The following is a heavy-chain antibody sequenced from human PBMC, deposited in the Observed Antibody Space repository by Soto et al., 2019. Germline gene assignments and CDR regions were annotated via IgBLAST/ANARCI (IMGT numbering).Heavy chain of an antibody. J-gene: IGHJ5*02. CDR1: GYTFTDYY. CDR2: LNPKSGDR. CDR3: ARGGTLVEAIEGCFDP. D-gene: IGHD2-2*01. Sequence: QVQLVESGAEVKKPGASVKVSCKASGYTFTDYYMHWVRQAPGQGLEWMGWLNPKSGDRKYAQKFQGRVTMTRDTAISTAYMELSRLRSDDTALYYCARGGTLVEAIEGCFDPWGQGTLVTVSS. V-gene: IGHV1-2*02.